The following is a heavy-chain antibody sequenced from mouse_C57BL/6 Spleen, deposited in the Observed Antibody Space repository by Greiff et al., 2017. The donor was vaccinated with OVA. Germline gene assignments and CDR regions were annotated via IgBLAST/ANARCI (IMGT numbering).Heavy chain of an antibody. CDR1: GYTFTSYW. J-gene: IGHJ2*01. CDR3: ARRGYGSSYGFDY. Sequence: QVQLQQPGAELVRPGSSVKLSCKASGYTFTSYWMHWVKQRPIQGLEWIGNIDPSDSETHYNQKFKDKATLTVDKSSSTAYMQLSSLTSEDSAVYYCARRGYGSSYGFDYWGQGTTLTVSS. D-gene: IGHD1-1*01. V-gene: IGHV1-52*01. CDR2: IDPSDSET.